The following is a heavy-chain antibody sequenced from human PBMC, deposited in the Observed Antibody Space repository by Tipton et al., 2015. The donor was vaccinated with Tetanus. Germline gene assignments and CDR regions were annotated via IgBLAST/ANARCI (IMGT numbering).Heavy chain of an antibody. CDR1: GGSVSSGSYY. CDR2: FFYSGST. CDR3: ARGDGYHYYYHMDV. V-gene: IGHV4-61*01. J-gene: IGHJ6*04. D-gene: IGHD1-26*01. Sequence: TLSLTCTVSGGSVSSGSYYWSWIRQPPGKGLEWIGNFFYSGSTNHNPSLKSRVSMAVGTSKNQFSLQLRSVTAADTAVYYCARGDGYHYYYHMDVWGRGTTVTVSS.